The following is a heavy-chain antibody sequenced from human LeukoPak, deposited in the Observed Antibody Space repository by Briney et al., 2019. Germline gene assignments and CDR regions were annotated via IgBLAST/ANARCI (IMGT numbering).Heavy chain of an antibody. V-gene: IGHV4-34*01. D-gene: IGHD3-10*01. Sequence: SETLSLTCGVSGGSFSAYYWSWIRQPPGKGLELIGEINHSGRTNYNPSLKSRVTISVDTSKNQFSLNLSSVTAADTAVYYCARSQRSMVRGVILYWGQGTLVTVSS. CDR3: ARSQRSMVRGVILY. CDR2: INHSGRT. CDR1: GGSFSAYY. J-gene: IGHJ4*02.